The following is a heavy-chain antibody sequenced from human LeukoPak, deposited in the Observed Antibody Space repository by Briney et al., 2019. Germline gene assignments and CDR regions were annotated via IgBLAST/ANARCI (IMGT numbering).Heavy chain of an antibody. V-gene: IGHV4-34*01. CDR2: INHSGST. J-gene: IGHJ4*02. CDR1: GFTFSSYA. D-gene: IGHD3-3*01. CDR3: ARHGNFWSGYPTDY. Sequence: GSLRLSCAASGFTFSSYAMSWIRQPPGKGLEWIGEINHSGSTNYNPSLKSRVTISVDTSKNQFSLKLSSVTAADTAVYYCARHGNFWSGYPTDYWGQGTLVTVSS.